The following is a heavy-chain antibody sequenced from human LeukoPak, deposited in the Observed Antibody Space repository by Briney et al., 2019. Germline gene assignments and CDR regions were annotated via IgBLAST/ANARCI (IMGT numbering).Heavy chain of an antibody. D-gene: IGHD4-17*01. CDR2: ISGSGGST. CDR3: AKDLRTTSGLGFFDY. J-gene: IGHJ4*02. V-gene: IGHV3-23*01. Sequence: GGSLRLSCAASGFTFSSYAMSWVRRPPGRGREGASAISGSGGSTYYADSVKGRFTISRDNSKNTLYLQMNSLRAEDTAVYYCAKDLRTTSGLGFFDYWGQGTLVTVSS. CDR1: GFTFSSYA.